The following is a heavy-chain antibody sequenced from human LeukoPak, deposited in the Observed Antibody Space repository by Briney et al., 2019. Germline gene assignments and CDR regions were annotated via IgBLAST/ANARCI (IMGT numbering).Heavy chain of an antibody. CDR3: ARDQSVRLLQTSSTYFKHVFAI. D-gene: IGHD6-13*01. J-gene: IGHJ3*02. Sequence: ASVKVSCKTSGYIFTNYGISWVRQAPGLGLEWMGWISAYNGNTNYAQKVQGRVTMTTDTSTSTAYMELRSLRFDDTAVYYCARDQSVRLLQTSSTYFKHVFAIWGQGSMVTVSS. V-gene: IGHV1-18*01. CDR1: GYIFTNYG. CDR2: ISAYNGNT.